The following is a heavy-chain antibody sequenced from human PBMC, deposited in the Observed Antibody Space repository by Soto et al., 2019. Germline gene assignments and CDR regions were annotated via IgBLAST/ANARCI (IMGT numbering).Heavy chain of an antibody. CDR2: IIPIFGTA. V-gene: IGHV1-69*05. J-gene: IGHJ6*02. CDR1: GGTFSSYA. CDR3: AGWEKQLVRDYYYYGMDV. Sequence: GASVKVSCKASGGTFSSYAISWVRQAPGQGLEWMGGIIPIFGTANYAQKFQGRVTITTDESTSTAYMELSSLRSEDTAVYYCAGWEKQLVRDYYYYGMDVWGQGTTVTVSS. D-gene: IGHD6-13*01.